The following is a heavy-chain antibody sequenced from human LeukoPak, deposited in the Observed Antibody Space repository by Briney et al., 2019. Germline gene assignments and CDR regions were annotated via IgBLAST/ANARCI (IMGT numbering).Heavy chain of an antibody. D-gene: IGHD4-17*01. CDR3: AIIYGDYSDFDY. V-gene: IGHV4-34*01. Sequence: SETLSLTCAVYGGSLSGYYWSWIRQPPGKGLEWIGEFTHHGRTNYNPPLKSRVTMSVDTSKNQFSLKLSSVTAADTAVYYCAIIYGDYSDFDYWGQGILVTVSS. CDR2: FTHHGRT. CDR1: GGSLSGYY. J-gene: IGHJ4*02.